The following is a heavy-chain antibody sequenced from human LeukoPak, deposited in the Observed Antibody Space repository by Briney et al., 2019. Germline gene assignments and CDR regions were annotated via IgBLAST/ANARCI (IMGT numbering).Heavy chain of an antibody. CDR1: GFNYGSYV. Sequence: GGPLRLSCAASGFNYGSYVMSWVRQAPGKGLEWVSSMTGSGMGTYYADSVKGRFTISRDNSKNMLYLQMNSLRAEDTAVYYCAKGAVVIKFLFGSWGQRTLVTVSS. CDR2: MTGSGMGT. V-gene: IGHV3-23*01. J-gene: IGHJ1*01. CDR3: AKGAVVIKFLFGS. D-gene: IGHD4-23*01.